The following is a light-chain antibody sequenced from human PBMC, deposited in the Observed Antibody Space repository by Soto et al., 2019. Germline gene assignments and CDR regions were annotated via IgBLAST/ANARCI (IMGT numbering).Light chain of an antibody. CDR3: NSYTTSSTLV. CDR2: DVS. CDR1: SSDVGTYKY. V-gene: IGLV2-14*03. Sequence: QSALTQPASVSGSPGQSITISCTGTSSDVGTYKYVSWYQQHPGKAPKLMIYDVSNRLSGVSNRFSGSKSGNTASLTISGLQAEDEADYYCNSYTTSSTLVFGTGTKLTVL. J-gene: IGLJ1*01.